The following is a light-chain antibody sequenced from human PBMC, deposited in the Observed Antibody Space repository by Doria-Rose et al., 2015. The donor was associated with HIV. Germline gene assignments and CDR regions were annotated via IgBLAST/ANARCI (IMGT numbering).Light chain of an antibody. J-gene: IGKJ1*01. CDR2: DGS. V-gene: IGKV3-20*01. Sequence: EIVLTQSPGTLSLSPGERATLSYRASQSFSSTYLAWYQQKPGQAPSLLIYDGSTRATGIPGGFSASGSGTDFTLTINRLEPEDFALYYCHQYGTSWTFGQGTKVEI. CDR3: HQYGTSWT. CDR1: QSFSSTY.